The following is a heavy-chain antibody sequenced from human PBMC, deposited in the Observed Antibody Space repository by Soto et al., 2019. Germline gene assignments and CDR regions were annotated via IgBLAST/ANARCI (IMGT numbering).Heavy chain of an antibody. CDR3: AREGGLLNWFDP. CDR2: ISSSSSTI. CDR1: GFTFSSYN. Sequence: EVQLVESGGGLVQPGGSLRLSCAASGFTFSSYNMNWVRQAPGKGLEWVSYISSSSSTIYYADSVKGRFTISRDNAKTSLYLQMNSLRDEDTAVYYWAREGGLLNWFDPWGQGTLVTVSS. V-gene: IGHV3-48*02. J-gene: IGHJ5*02.